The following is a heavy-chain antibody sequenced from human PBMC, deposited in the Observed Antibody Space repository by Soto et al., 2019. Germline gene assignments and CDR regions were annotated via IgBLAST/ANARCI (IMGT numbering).Heavy chain of an antibody. CDR3: AKDVVVGATTGLGDYYYYYGMDV. CDR1: GFTFSSYG. CDR2: ISYDGSNK. D-gene: IGHD1-26*01. Sequence: GGSLRLSCAASGFTFSSYGMHWVRQAPGKWLEWVAVISYDGSNKYYADSVKGRFTISRDNSKNTLYLQMNSLRAEDTAVYYCAKDVVVGATTGLGDYYYYYGMDVWGQGXTVTVYS. J-gene: IGHJ6*02. V-gene: IGHV3-30*18.